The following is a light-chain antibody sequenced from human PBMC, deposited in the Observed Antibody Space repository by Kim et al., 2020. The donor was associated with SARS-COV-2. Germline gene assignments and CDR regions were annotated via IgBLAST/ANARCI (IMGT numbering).Light chain of an antibody. CDR1: QSVSSN. Sequence: EIVMTQSPATLSVSPGERATLSCRASQSVSSNLAWYQQKPGQAPRLLIYGASTRATGIPARFSGSGSGTEFTLTISSLQSEDFAVYYCKQYNNWIIITVGERTRREI. J-gene: IGKJ5*01. V-gene: IGKV3-15*01. CDR2: GAS. CDR3: KQYNNWIIIT.